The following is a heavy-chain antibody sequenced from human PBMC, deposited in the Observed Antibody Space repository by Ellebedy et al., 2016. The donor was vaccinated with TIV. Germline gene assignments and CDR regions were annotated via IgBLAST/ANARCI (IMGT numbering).Heavy chain of an antibody. J-gene: IGHJ6*02. CDR3: ARDVGATYYYYYGMDV. Sequence: GESLKISCAASGFPFSSYGMHWVRQAPGKGLEWVALISYDGGSYYYANSVKGRFPISSDNSKNTVYLQMNRLRVEETAVYCCARDVGATYYYYYGMDVWGQGTTVTVSS. D-gene: IGHD1-26*01. CDR1: GFPFSSYG. V-gene: IGHV3-30*03. CDR2: ISYDGGSY.